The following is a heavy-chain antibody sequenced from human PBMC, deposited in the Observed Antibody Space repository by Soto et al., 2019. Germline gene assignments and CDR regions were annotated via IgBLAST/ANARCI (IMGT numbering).Heavy chain of an antibody. CDR1: GYSFTSYW. V-gene: IGHV5-51*01. CDR2: IYPGDSDT. CDR3: AGATGYCSGGSCVNFDY. Sequence: PGESLKISCKGSGYSFTSYWIGWVRQMPGKGLEWMGIIYPGDSDTRYSPSFQGQVTISADKSISTAYLQWSSLKASDTAMYYCAGATGYCSGGSCVNFDYWGQGTLVTVSS. J-gene: IGHJ4*02. D-gene: IGHD2-15*01.